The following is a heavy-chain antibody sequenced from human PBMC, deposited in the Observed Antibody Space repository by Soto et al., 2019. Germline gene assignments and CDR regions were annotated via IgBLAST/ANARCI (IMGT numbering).Heavy chain of an antibody. D-gene: IGHD2-15*01. CDR3: ARVVGYCSGGSCYAVHYYFDY. CDR1: SVSISRSNW. V-gene: IGHV4-4*02. J-gene: IGHJ4*02. CDR2: IYPSGST. Sequence: HVQLQESCPGLVKPSGTLSLTCVVSSVSISRSNWWSWARQPPGKGLEWIGEIYPSGSTNYNPSPQSLVTISVDKSKNQFSLKLSSVTAADTAVYYCARVVGYCSGGSCYAVHYYFDYWGQGTLVTVSS.